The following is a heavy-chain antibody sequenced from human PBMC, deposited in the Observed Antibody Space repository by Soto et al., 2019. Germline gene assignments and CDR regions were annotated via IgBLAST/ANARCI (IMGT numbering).Heavy chain of an antibody. V-gene: IGHV1-8*01. CDR1: GYTFTSYD. D-gene: IGHD6-25*01. J-gene: IGHJ4*02. CDR3: PRVYSSGLAHDVY. CDR2: MNPNSGNT. Sequence: QVQLVQSGAEVKKPGASVKVSCKASGYTFTSYDINWVRQATGQGLEWMGWMNPNSGNTGYAQKLQGIVXXTXNXXLRTAYMELSSRISEDTAVYYCPRVYSSGLAHDVYWGQGTLVTVSS.